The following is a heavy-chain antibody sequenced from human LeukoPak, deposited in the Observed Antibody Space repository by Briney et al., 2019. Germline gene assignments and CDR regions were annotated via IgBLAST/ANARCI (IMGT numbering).Heavy chain of an antibody. Sequence: GGSLRLSCAASGFTFDDYAMHWVRQARGKGLEEVSGISWNSGSIGYADSMKGRFTISRDNAKNCIYRQMNSLRVEHMALSYCAKESIPRLGFDPWGQGELVTVSS. CDR2: ISWNSGSI. CDR1: GFTFDDYA. J-gene: IGHJ5*02. D-gene: IGHD6-19*01. V-gene: IGHV3-9*03. CDR3: AKESIPRLGFDP.